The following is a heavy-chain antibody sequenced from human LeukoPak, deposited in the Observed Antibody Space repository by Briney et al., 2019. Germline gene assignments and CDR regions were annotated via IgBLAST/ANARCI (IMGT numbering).Heavy chain of an antibody. D-gene: IGHD6-19*01. CDR3: AKSGSRDWDYFEY. CDR2: ISGSGVGT. Sequence: GGSLRLSCAASGFNLSSYAMSWVRQAPGKGLEWVSVISGSGVGTYYADSVKGRFTISRDNSKNTLDLQMNSLRAEDTAVYYCAKSGSRDWDYFEYWGQGTLVTASS. V-gene: IGHV3-23*01. J-gene: IGHJ4*02. CDR1: GFNLSSYA.